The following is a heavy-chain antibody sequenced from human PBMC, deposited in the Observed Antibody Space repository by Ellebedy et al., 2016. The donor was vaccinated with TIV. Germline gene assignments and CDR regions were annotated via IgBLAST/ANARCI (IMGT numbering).Heavy chain of an antibody. V-gene: IGHV5-51*01. D-gene: IGHD2-2*01. J-gene: IGHJ6*02. Sequence: GESLKISCQGSGYTFSSYWVAWVRQLPGKGLEWMGIIYPGDSDTRYSPSFQGQVTISADKSISTAFLQWRSLKGSDTAMYYCARTSSFNMYGLDVWGQGTTVTVSS. CDR1: GYTFSSYW. CDR2: IYPGDSDT. CDR3: ARTSSFNMYGLDV.